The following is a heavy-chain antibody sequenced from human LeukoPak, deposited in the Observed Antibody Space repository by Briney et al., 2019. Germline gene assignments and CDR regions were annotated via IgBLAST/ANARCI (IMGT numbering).Heavy chain of an antibody. CDR1: GGSFSGYY. D-gene: IGHD6-19*01. CDR2: INISGST. V-gene: IGHV4-4*07. CDR3: ARDNQWLVPGWFDP. J-gene: IGHJ5*02. Sequence: SETLSLTCTVSGGSFSGYYWSWIRQPAGKGLEWIGRINISGSTNYNPSLKSRVTMSVDTSKNQFSLKLNSVTAADTAVYYCARDNQWLVPGWFDPWGQGTLVTVSS.